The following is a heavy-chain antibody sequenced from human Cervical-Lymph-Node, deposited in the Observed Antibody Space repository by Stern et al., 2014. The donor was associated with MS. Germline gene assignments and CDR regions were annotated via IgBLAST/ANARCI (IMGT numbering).Heavy chain of an antibody. CDR2: INEDGSTT. J-gene: IGHJ4*02. CDR3: ERDLSGRDDS. CDR1: EFTFRTYW. V-gene: IGHV3-74*01. D-gene: IGHD1-26*01. Sequence: EVQLVESGGGLVQPGGSLRLSCADSEFTFRTYWMHWVRQVPGKELMWVSRINEDGSTTNYADSVKGRFTISRDNGRNPLYLQMNSLRAEDTAVDYCERDLSGRDDSWGQGTLVTVSS.